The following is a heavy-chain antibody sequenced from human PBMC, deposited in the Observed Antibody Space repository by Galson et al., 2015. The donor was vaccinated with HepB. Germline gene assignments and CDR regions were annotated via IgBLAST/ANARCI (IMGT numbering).Heavy chain of an antibody. CDR3: ARDPVAGYYYYGMDV. J-gene: IGHJ6*02. V-gene: IGHV3-11*06. CDR1: GFTFSDYY. D-gene: IGHD6-19*01. Sequence: SLRLSCAASGFTFSDYYMSWTRQAPGKGLEWVSYISSSSSYTNYADSVKGRFTISRDNAKNSLYLQMNSPRAEDTAVYYCARDPVAGYYYYGMDVWGQGTTVTVSS. CDR2: ISSSSSYT.